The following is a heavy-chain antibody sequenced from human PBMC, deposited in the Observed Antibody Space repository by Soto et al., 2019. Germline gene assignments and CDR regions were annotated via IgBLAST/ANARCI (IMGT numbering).Heavy chain of an antibody. Sequence: PSETLSLTCTVSGGSISSYYWSWIRQPPGKGLEWIGYIYYSGSTNYNPSLKSRVTISVDTSKNQFSLKLSSVTAADTAVYYCARGSDYGDYVSYYWGQGTLVTVSS. V-gene: IGHV4-59*01. J-gene: IGHJ4*02. CDR1: GGSISSYY. CDR3: ARGSDYGDYVSYY. CDR2: IYYSGST. D-gene: IGHD4-17*01.